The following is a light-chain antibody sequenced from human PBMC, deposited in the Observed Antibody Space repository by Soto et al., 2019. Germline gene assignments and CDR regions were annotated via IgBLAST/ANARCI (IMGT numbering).Light chain of an antibody. J-gene: IGLJ1*01. CDR3: TSYTTSISFV. CDR1: SSDVGGYNH. Sequence: QSALTQPASVSGSPGQSITVSCTGTSSDVGGYNHVSWYQQHPGKAPKLLIFEVSNRPSGVSDRFSGSKSGNTASLTISGLQAEDEADYYCTSYTTSISFVFGTGTKVTVL. CDR2: EVS. V-gene: IGLV2-14*01.